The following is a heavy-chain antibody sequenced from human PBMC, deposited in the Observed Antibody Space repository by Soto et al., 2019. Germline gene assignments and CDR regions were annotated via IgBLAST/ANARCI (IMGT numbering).Heavy chain of an antibody. CDR3: ARGVASHRAGRDCLGF. D-gene: IGHD2-21*02. J-gene: IGHJ4*02. CDR2: ISYDGSNK. CDR1: GFTFSLYA. Sequence: GGTLRLSCAASGFTFSLYAMHWARQAPGKGLAWLAVISYDGSNKYYADTVKGRFTISRYNSKNTLYLQINSLSAADTAMYYCARGVASHRAGRDCLGFWGRGSLVTVSS. V-gene: IGHV3-30-3*01.